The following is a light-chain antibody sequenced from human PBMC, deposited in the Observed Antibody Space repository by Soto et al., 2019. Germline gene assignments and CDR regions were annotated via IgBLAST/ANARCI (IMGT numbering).Light chain of an antibody. CDR1: QDIKNY. Sequence: DIQVTQNPSSLSASVGDRVTITCRASQDIKNYLAWYQQKQGEIPKLLIYAASTLESGIPPRFSGSGSGTDFTLTINNLQPEDVATYYCQRYYNAPFTFGGGTKVEIK. CDR2: AAS. V-gene: IGKV1-27*01. CDR3: QRYYNAPFT. J-gene: IGKJ4*01.